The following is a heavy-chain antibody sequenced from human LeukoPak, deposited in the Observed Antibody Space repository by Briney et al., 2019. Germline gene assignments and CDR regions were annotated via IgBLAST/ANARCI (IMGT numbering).Heavy chain of an antibody. CDR3: ARARRYCSGGSCYLIDY. J-gene: IGHJ4*02. V-gene: IGHV4-38-2*02. D-gene: IGHD2-15*01. Sequence: SETLSLTCTVSGYSISSGYYWGWIRQPPGQGLEWIGSIYHSGSTYYNPSLKSRVTISVDTSKNQFSLKLSSVTAADTAVYYCARARRYCSGGSCYLIDYWGQGTLVTVSS. CDR1: GYSISSGYY. CDR2: IYHSGST.